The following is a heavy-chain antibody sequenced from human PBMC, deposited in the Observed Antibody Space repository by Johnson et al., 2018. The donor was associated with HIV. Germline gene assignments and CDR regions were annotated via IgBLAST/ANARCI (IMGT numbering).Heavy chain of an antibody. V-gene: IGHV3-52*01. Sequence: VLLVESGGGVVQPGRSLRLSCAASGFTFSSSWMHWVCQAPEKGLEWVADIKCDGSEKYYVDSVKGRLTISRDNAKKSLYLQINSLRAEDTAVYYCATRDPTYRPGVFDIWGQGTMVTVSS. J-gene: IGHJ3*02. CDR1: GFTFSSSW. CDR3: ATRDPTYRPGVFDI. CDR2: IKCDGSEK. D-gene: IGHD2-8*01.